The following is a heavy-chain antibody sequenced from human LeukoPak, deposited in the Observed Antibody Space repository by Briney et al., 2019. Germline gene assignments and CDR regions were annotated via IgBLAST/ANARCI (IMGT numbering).Heavy chain of an antibody. J-gene: IGHJ4*02. V-gene: IGHV3-23*01. CDR3: ANLGDFVDY. Sequence: GGSLRLSCAASGFTFSSYAMSWVRQAPGKGLEWVSAISGSGGSTYYADSVKGRFTISRDNSKNTLYLQMHSLGAEDTAVYYCANLGDFVDYWGQGTLGTVSS. CDR1: GFTFSSYA. D-gene: IGHD4-17*01. CDR2: ISGSGGST.